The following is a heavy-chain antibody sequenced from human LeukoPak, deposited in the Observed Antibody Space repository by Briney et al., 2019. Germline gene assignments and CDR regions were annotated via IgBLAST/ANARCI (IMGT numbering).Heavy chain of an antibody. V-gene: IGHV3-48*03. CDR2: ISRTGNSI. Sequence: PGASLTPSCAASAFTLTSYEMECVRLAPGNGLEWISYISRTGNSIYYADSVKGRFTVSRDSAKNSLYLQMNSLRAEDTAVYYCARGPYSSNWYVDYWGEGTLVTVAS. CDR3: ARGPYSSNWYVDY. CDR1: AFTLTSYE. D-gene: IGHD6-13*01. J-gene: IGHJ4*02.